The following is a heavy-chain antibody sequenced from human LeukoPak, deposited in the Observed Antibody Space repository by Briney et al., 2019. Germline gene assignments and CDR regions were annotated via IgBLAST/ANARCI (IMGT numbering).Heavy chain of an antibody. J-gene: IGHJ4*02. V-gene: IGHV3-30*18. D-gene: IGHD6-13*01. CDR2: ISPDGSSQ. Sequence: PGGSLRLSCAASGFTFSRNGMHWVRQAPGKGLEWVSVISPDGSSQDYADSVKGRFTISRDNSGNTLYLQMNGLRAEDTAVYYCAKDRSSSWSFDYWGQGTLVTVSS. CDR3: AKDRSSSWSFDY. CDR1: GFTFSRNG.